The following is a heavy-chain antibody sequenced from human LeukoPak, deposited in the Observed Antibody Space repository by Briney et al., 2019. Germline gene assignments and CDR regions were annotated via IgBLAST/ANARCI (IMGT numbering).Heavy chain of an antibody. CDR1: GFTFSSYS. CDR2: ISSSSSTI. D-gene: IGHD3-10*01. V-gene: IGHV3-48*04. J-gene: IGHJ4*02. CDR3: ARVVGIEQLWFGVDY. Sequence: PGGSLRLSCAASGFTFSSYSMNWVRQAPGKGLEWVSYISSSSSTIYYADSVKGRFTISRDNAKNSLYLQMNSLRAEDTAVYYCARVVGIEQLWFGVDYWGQGTLVTVSS.